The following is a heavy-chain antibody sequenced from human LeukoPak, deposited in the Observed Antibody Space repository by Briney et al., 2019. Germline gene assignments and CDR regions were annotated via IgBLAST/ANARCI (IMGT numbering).Heavy chain of an antibody. D-gene: IGHD2-15*01. CDR2: IWYDGSNK. CDR1: GFTFSSYG. CDR3: AKDRGSCYYYYYGMDV. J-gene: IGHJ6*02. V-gene: IGHV3-30*02. Sequence: GGSLRLSCAASGFTFSSYGMHWVRQAPGKGLEWVAVIWYDGSNKYYADSVKGRFTISRDNSKNTLYLQMNSLRAEDTAVYYCAKDRGSCYYYYYGMDVWGQGTTVTVSS.